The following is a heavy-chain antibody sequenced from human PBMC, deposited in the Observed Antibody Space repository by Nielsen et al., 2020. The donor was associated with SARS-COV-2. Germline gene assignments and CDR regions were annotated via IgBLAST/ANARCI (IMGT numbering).Heavy chain of an antibody. V-gene: IGHV1-18*04. CDR3: ARVLSMVRGVRGRNYYYYMDL. D-gene: IGHD3-10*01. CDR1: GYTFTSND. CDR2: ISPSNGNT. J-gene: IGHJ6*03. Sequence: ASVKVSCKASGYTFTSNDITWVRQAPGQGLEWMGRISPSNGNTKYAQRFQGRVTMTTDTSTRTAYMELRSLTSDDTAVYYCARVLSMVRGVRGRNYYYYMDLWGKGTTVTVSS.